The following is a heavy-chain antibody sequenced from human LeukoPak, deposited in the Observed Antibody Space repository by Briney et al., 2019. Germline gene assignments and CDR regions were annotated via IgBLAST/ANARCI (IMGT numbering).Heavy chain of an antibody. Sequence: SETLSLTCTVSGGSISSSSYYWGWIRQPPGKGLEWIGSIYYSGSTYYNPSLKSRVTISVDTSKNQFSLKLSSVTAADTAVYYRASNGEDAFDIWGQGTMVTVSS. CDR2: IYYSGST. CDR1: GGSISSSSYY. V-gene: IGHV4-39*07. J-gene: IGHJ3*02. CDR3: ASNGEDAFDI.